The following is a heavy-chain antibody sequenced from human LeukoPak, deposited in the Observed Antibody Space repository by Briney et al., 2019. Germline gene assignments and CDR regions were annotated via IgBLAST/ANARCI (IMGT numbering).Heavy chain of an antibody. Sequence: SETLSLTCAGYGGSFRGYYWSWIRRPPGKGLEWIGEINHSGSTNYNASLKSRVTISVDTSKNQFSLKLSSVTAADTAVYYCARVLVYSNYRMDAFDIWGQGTMVSVSS. J-gene: IGHJ3*02. CDR2: INHSGST. CDR1: GGSFRGYY. D-gene: IGHD4-11*01. CDR3: ARVLVYSNYRMDAFDI. V-gene: IGHV4-34*01.